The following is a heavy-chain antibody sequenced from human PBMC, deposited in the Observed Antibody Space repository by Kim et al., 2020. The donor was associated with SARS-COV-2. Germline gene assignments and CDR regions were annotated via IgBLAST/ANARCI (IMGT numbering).Heavy chain of an antibody. CDR3: ARGYYVWCGYGYYYHYD. Sequence: GGSRRISCAASGFTFRSYGMNWVRQAPGKGLEWVAVIWYDGSNKYYADSVKGRFTISRDNSKNTPYLQMNTLRAEDTAVYYCARGYYVWCGYGYYYHYD. V-gene: IGHV3-33*01. CDR2: IWYDGSNK. D-gene: IGHD3-3*01. J-gene: IGHJ6*03. CDR1: GFTFRSYG.